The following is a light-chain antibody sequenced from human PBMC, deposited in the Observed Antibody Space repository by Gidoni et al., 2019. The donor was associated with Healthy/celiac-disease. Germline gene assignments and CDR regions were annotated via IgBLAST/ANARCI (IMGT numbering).Light chain of an antibody. CDR3: QQRRT. Sequence: EIVLTQSPATLSLSPGERATLSCRASQSVSSYLAWYQQKPGQAPRLLIYDASNRATGIPARFSGSVSGTDFTLTISSLDPEDFAVYYCQQRRTFGPGTKVDIK. CDR1: QSVSSY. CDR2: DAS. J-gene: IGKJ3*01. V-gene: IGKV3-11*01.